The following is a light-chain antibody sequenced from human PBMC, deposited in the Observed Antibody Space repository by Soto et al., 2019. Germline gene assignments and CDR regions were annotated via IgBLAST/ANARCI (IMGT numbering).Light chain of an antibody. V-gene: IGKV1-27*01. CDR3: QKYNSAPWT. CDR2: AAS. J-gene: IGKJ1*01. CDR1: QSISSS. Sequence: DIQMAQSPSSLSASVGDRVTITCRASQSISSSLAWYQQKPGQVPKLLIYAASTPQSGVPSRFRGSGSGTEFFLTISSLQPEDVATYYCQKYNSAPWTFGQGTKVDIK.